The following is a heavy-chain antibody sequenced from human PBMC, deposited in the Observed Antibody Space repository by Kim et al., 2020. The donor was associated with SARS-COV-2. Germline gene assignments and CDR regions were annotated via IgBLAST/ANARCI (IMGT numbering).Heavy chain of an antibody. CDR1: GYSFTSYW. J-gene: IGHJ6*02. Sequence: GESLKISCKGSGYSFTSYWISWVRQMPGKGLEWMGRIDPSDSYTNYSPSFQGHVTISADKSISTAYLQWSSLKASDTAMYYCARHGSYSSENYYYYYGMDVWGQGTTVTVSS. D-gene: IGHD6-25*01. CDR3: ARHGSYSSENYYYYYGMDV. V-gene: IGHV5-10-1*01. CDR2: IDPSDSYT.